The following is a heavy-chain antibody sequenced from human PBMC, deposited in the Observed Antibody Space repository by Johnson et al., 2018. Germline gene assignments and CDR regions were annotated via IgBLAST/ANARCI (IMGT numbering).Heavy chain of an antibody. V-gene: IGHV3-73*02. J-gene: IGHJ4*02. CDR1: GFTFSYSA. CDR3: TCELNRGYG. D-gene: IGHD5-18*01. CDR2: IRSKANSYAT. Sequence: VQLQESGGGLVQPGGSLKLSCAASGFTFSYSAMHWVRQASGTGLEWIGRIRSKANSYATGYAASVKGRFTISRDDSKNTAYLQMNSLKIEDTAVYYCTCELNRGYGWGQGTLVTVSS.